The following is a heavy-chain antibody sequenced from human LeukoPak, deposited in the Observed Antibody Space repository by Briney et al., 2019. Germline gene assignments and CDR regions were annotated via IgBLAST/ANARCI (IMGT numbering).Heavy chain of an antibody. CDR3: ARDPVAVDY. Sequence: EWVANIKQDGSEKYYVDSVKGRFTISRDNAKNSLYLQMNSLRAEDTAVYYCARDPVAVDYWGQGTLVTVSS. CDR2: IKQDGSEK. D-gene: IGHD2-15*01. J-gene: IGHJ4*02. V-gene: IGHV3-7*01.